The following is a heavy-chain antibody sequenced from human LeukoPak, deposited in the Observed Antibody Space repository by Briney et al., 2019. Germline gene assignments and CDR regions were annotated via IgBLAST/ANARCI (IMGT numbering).Heavy chain of an antibody. CDR3: TRMTTGHDY. V-gene: IGHV4-34*01. Sequence: KSSVTQSLTCAVSGVSFNDYYWSWVRQTPGKGLEWIGEINHSGYTNDSPSLKGRVTLSIDTSRKQFSLNLRSVTVADTGIYYCTRMTTGHDYWGQGTLVTVSS. CDR1: GVSFNDYY. J-gene: IGHJ4*02. CDR2: INHSGYT. D-gene: IGHD4-17*01.